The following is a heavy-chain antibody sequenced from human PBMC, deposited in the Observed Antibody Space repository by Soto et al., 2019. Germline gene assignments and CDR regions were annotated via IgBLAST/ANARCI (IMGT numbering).Heavy chain of an antibody. CDR1: GFTLGRYT. V-gene: IGHV3-23*01. CDR2: SYSSGGT. J-gene: IGHJ4*02. Sequence: GGSLRLSCAASGFTLGRYTMGWVRQTPGKGLEWVAESYSSGGTEYAESVKGRFTISRDNSKNMLLLQMDRLGVEDTALYYCAIDREPDGTWTFDSWGPGTLVTVAS. CDR3: AIDREPDGTWTFDS. D-gene: IGHD6-13*01.